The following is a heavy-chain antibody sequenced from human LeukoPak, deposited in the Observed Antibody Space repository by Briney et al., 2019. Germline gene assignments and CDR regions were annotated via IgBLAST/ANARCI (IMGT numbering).Heavy chain of an antibody. J-gene: IGHJ4*02. D-gene: IGHD5-24*01. CDR2: ISSSSSYI. Sequence: PGGSLRLSCAASGFTFSSYSMNWVRQAPGKGLEWVSSISSSSSYIYYADSVKGRFTISRDNAKNSLYLQMNSLRGEDTAVYYCVTTGEDGYNPLSFDYWGQGTLVTVSS. CDR3: VTTGEDGYNPLSFDY. V-gene: IGHV3-21*01. CDR1: GFTFSSYS.